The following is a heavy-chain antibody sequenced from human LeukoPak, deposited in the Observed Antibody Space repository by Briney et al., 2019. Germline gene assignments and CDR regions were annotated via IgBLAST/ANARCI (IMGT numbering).Heavy chain of an antibody. CDR2: IYSGGST. CDR1: GFTVSSNY. D-gene: IGHD6-13*01. CDR3: AREATGYSASWGDY. V-gene: IGHV3-66*01. J-gene: IGHJ4*02. Sequence: PGGSLRLSCAASGFTVSSNYMSWVRQAPGKGLEWVSVIYSGGSTYYADSVKGRFTISRDNAKNSVYLQMNSLRVEDTAVYYCAREATGYSASWGDYWGQGTLVTVSS.